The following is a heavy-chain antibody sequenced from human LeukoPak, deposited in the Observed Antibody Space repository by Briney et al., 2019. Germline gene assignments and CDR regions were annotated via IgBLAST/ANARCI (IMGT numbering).Heavy chain of an antibody. CDR2: INHSGST. CDR3: ATVYYYDSSGYYANWFDP. Sequence: SETLSLTCAVYGGSFSGYYWCSIRQPPRGRLEGIGEINHSGSTNYNPSLKSRVTISVDTSKNQFSLKLSSVTAAATAVYYCATVYYYDSSGYYANWFDPWGQGTLVTVSS. V-gene: IGHV4-34*01. J-gene: IGHJ5*02. D-gene: IGHD3-22*01. CDR1: GGSFSGYY.